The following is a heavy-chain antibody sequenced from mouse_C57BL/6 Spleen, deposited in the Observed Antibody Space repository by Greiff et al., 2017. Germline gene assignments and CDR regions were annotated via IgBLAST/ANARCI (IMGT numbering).Heavy chain of an antibody. CDR3: ARDDYDGGAMDY. V-gene: IGHV5-4*03. CDR1: GFTFSSYA. D-gene: IGHD2-4*01. J-gene: IGHJ4*01. CDR2: ISDGGSYT. Sequence: EVMLVESGGGLVKPGGSLKLSCAASGFTFSSYAMSWVRQTPEKRLEWVATISDGGSYTYYPDNVKGRFTISRDNAKNNLYLQMSHLKSEDTAMYYCARDDYDGGAMDYWGQGTSVTVSS.